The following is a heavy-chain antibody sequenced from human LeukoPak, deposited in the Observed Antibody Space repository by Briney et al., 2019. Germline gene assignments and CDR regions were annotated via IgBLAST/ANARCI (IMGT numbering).Heavy chain of an antibody. V-gene: IGHV3-21*01. J-gene: IGHJ4*02. D-gene: IGHD4/OR15-4a*01. CDR1: GFTFSSYS. CDR2: ISSSSSYI. CDR3: ARDTLGEGEDANYAVYYFDY. Sequence: GGSLRLSCAASGFTFSSYSMNWVRQAPGKGLEWVSSISSSSSYIYYADSVKGRFTISRDNGKNSLDLQMNSLRADDTAVYYCARDTLGEGEDANYAVYYFDYWGQGTVVTVSS.